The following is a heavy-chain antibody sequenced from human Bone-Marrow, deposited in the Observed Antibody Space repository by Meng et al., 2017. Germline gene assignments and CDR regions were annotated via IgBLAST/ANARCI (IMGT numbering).Heavy chain of an antibody. D-gene: IGHD1-7*01. CDR2: ISNSGST. CDR1: GGSIRNYY. V-gene: IGHV4-59*01. CDR3: ARALDGTAANFDF. Sequence: SETLSLTCTVSGGSIRNYYWSWIRQPPGKGLEWLGYISNSGSTYYNPSLKSRVTISVDTSTDQFSLKVKSVTTADTAVYYCARALDGTAANFDFWGQGTLVTVFS. J-gene: IGHJ4*02.